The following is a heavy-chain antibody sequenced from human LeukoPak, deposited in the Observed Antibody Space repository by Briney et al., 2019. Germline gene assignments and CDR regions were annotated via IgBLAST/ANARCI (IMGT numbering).Heavy chain of an antibody. CDR2: ISAYNGNT. V-gene: IGHV1-18*04. D-gene: IGHD3-9*01. J-gene: IGHJ4*02. CDR3: ARSGLPYGDILTGYIY. CDR1: GYTFTGYY. Sequence: ASVKVSCKASGYTFTGYYMHWVRQAPGQGLEWMGWISAYNGNTNYAQKLQGRVTMTTDTSTSTAYMELRSLRSDDTAVYYCARSGLPYGDILTGYIYWGQGTLVTVSS.